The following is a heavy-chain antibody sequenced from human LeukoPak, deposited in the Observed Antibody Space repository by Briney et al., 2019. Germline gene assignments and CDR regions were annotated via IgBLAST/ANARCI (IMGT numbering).Heavy chain of an antibody. J-gene: IGHJ4*02. CDR1: GGTFSSYA. V-gene: IGHV1-18*01. CDR2: INPDNGNT. D-gene: IGHD2-2*01. CDR3: ATYYCSTTSCYPYFFDY. Sequence: VASVKVSCKASGGTFSSYAISWVRQAPGQGLEWMGWINPDNGNTKYAQKFQGRVTMTTDTSTSTAHMELRSLRSDDTAVYYCATYYCSTTSCYPYFFDYWGQGTLVTVSS.